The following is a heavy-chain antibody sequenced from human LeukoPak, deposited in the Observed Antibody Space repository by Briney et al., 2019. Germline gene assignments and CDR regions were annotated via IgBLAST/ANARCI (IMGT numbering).Heavy chain of an antibody. V-gene: IGHV3-11*06. J-gene: IGHJ3*01. Sequence: GGSLRLSCAASGFIFSDYYMSWIRQAPGQGLEWVSYISGSSSYTNHADSVKGRFTISRDNARNSLYLQMNSLRAEDTALYYCARALRLGELSTWGQGTMVTVSS. CDR1: GFIFSDYY. CDR3: ARALRLGELST. D-gene: IGHD3-16*02. CDR2: ISGSSSYT.